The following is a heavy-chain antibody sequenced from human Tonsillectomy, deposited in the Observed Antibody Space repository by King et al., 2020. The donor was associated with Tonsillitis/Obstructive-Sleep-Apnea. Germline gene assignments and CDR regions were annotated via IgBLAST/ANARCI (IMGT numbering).Heavy chain of an antibody. D-gene: IGHD2-8*01. CDR1: GGSISSYY. J-gene: IGHJ3*02. V-gene: IGHV4-59*01. CDR3: AREMVLEAGGDAFDI. Sequence: QLQESGPGLVKPSETLSLTCTVSGGSISSYYWSWCRQPPGKELEWMVYIYYSGSANYNPSLKSRVTMSVDRPKNQFSLKLRSVTAADTAVYYGAREMVLEAGGDAFDIWGPGTMVSVSS. CDR2: IYYSGSA.